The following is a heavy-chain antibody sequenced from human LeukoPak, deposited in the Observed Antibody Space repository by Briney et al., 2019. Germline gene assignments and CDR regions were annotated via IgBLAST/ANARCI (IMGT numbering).Heavy chain of an antibody. J-gene: IGHJ4*02. Sequence: SVKVSCKASGFTFTSSAMQWVRQARGQRLEWIGWIVVGSGNTNYAQKFQERVTITRDMSTSTAYMELSSLRSEDTAVYYCASSYDSSGYYFDYWGQGTLVTVSS. CDR2: IVVGSGNT. CDR1: GFTFTSSA. V-gene: IGHV1-58*02. CDR3: ASSYDSSGYYFDY. D-gene: IGHD3-22*01.